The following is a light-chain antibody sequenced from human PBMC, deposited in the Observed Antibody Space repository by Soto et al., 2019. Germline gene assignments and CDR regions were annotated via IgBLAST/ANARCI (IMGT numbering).Light chain of an antibody. V-gene: IGKV3-11*01. CDR2: DAS. CDR1: QSVSSY. CDR3: QQRSTRPQLT. Sequence: EIVLTQSPATLSLSPGERATLSCRASQSVSSYLACYQQKPGHAHRLLIYDASNRATGIPARFSGSGYGTDLTLTLSSVEHEDFAVYCCQQRSTRPQLTFGGGTKVQIK. J-gene: IGKJ4*01.